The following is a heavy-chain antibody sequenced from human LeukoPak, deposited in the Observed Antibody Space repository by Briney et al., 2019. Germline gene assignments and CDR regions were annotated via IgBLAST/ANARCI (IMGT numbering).Heavy chain of an antibody. V-gene: IGHV3-21*04. D-gene: IGHD6-13*01. CDR3: AKDGGGYSSSWYYFDY. Sequence: GGSLRLSCAASGFTFSTYSMNWVRQAPGKGLEWVSSISGSSTFRYYADSVKGRFTISRDNSKNTLYLQMNSLRAEDTAVYYCAKDGGGYSSSWYYFDYWGQGTLVTVSS. J-gene: IGHJ4*02. CDR2: ISGSSTFR. CDR1: GFTFSTYS.